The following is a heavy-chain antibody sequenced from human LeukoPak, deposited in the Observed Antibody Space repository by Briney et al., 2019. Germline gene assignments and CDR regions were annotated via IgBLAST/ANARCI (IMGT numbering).Heavy chain of an antibody. CDR1: GFTFSSYG. CDR3: AKDKGREGDY. V-gene: IGHV3-30*18. CDR2: ISYDGSNK. J-gene: IGHJ4*02. Sequence: GRSPRLSCAASGFTFSSYGMHWVRQAPGKGLEWVAVISYDGSNKYYADSVRGRFTISRDNSKNTLYLQMNSLRVEDTAVYYCAKDKGREGDYWGQGTLVTVSS. D-gene: IGHD1-26*01.